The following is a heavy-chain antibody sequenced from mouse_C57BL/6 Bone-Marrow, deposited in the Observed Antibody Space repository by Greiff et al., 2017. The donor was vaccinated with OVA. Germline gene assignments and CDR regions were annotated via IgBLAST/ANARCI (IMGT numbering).Heavy chain of an antibody. CDR2: IYPRSGNT. CDR1: GYTFTSYG. J-gene: IGHJ3*01. Sequence: QVHVKQSGAELARPGASVKLSCKASGYTFTSYGISWVKQRTGQGLEWIGEIYPRSGNTYYNEKFKGKATLTADKSSSTAYMELRSLTSEDSVVYFCARSAPEFAYWGQGTLVTVSA. V-gene: IGHV1-81*01. CDR3: ARSAPEFAY.